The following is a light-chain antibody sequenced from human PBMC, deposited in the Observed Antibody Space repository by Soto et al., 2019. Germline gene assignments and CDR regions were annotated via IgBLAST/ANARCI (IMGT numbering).Light chain of an antibody. V-gene: IGLV2-14*01. CDR1: SSDVGGYNY. CDR2: EVS. CDR3: SSYTSSSTVYV. Sequence: QSVLTQPASVSGSPGQSITISCTGTSSDVGGYNYVSWYQQHPGKAPKLMIYEVSNRPSGVSNRFSGSKSGNTASLTISGLQAEDEADYYCSSYTSSSTVYVFGTGTQLTVL. J-gene: IGLJ1*01.